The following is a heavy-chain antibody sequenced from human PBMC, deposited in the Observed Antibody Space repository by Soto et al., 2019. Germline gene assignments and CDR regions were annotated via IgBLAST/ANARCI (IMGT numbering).Heavy chain of an antibody. CDR1: GGSISSGDYY. J-gene: IGHJ4*02. CDR2: IYYSGST. D-gene: IGHD3-22*01. Sequence: SETLSLTCTVSGGSISSGDYYWSWIRQPPGKGLEWIGYIYYSGSTYYNPSLKSRVTISVDTSKNQFSLKLRSVTAADTAVYYCARAEYYDGTGLYDFDYWGQGTLVTVSS. V-gene: IGHV4-30-4*02. CDR3: ARAEYYDGTGLYDFDY.